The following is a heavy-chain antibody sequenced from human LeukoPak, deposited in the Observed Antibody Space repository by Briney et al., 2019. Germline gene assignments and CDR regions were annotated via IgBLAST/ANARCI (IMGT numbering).Heavy chain of an antibody. CDR2: IRYDGSNK. CDR3: AHCSGGSCYSNAFDI. D-gene: IGHD2-15*01. Sequence: GGSLRLSCAASGFTFSNYGMHWVRQAPGKGPEWVAFIRYDGSNKYYADSVKGRFTISRDNSKNTLYLQMNSLRAEDTAVYYCAHCSGGSCYSNAFDIWGQGTMVTVSS. CDR1: GFTFSNYG. V-gene: IGHV3-30*02. J-gene: IGHJ3*02.